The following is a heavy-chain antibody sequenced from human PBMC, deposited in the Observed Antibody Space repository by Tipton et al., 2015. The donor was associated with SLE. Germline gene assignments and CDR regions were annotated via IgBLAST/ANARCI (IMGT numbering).Heavy chain of an antibody. CDR1: GASIESGYYY. V-gene: IGHV4-61*02. CDR3: AKTVAGAAYLFDL. D-gene: IGHD6-19*01. CDR2: VHFTGST. J-gene: IGHJ4*02. Sequence: LRLSCTVSGASIESGYYYWTWVRQPAGKGLEWIGRVHFTGSTNYNPSLESRVTISFDTSKNLFSLILTSVSAADTAVYYCAKTVAGAAYLFDLWGQGTLVTVSS.